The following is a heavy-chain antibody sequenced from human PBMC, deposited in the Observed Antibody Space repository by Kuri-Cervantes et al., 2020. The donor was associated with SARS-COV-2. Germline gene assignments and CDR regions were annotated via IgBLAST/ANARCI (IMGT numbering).Heavy chain of an antibody. CDR3: ARATTINNWNIGNYGMDD. CDR1: GFSFDDSA. J-gene: IGHJ6*02. CDR2: ISWNSGRI. D-gene: IGHD1/OR15-1a*01. V-gene: IGHV3-9*01. Sequence: GGSLRLSCAASGFSFDDSAMHWVRQAPGKGLEWVSGISWNSGRIGYADSVKGRFTISRENAKNSLYLQMNSLRAGDTAVYYCARATTINNWNIGNYGMDDWGQGTTVTVSS.